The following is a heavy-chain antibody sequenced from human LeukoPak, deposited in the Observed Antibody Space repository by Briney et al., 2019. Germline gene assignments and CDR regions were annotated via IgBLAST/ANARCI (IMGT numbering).Heavy chain of an antibody. V-gene: IGHV4-59*08. D-gene: IGHD5-12*01. Sequence: SETLSLTCTVSGGSISNYYWSWIRQPPGKGLEYIGFISHSGSTNYNPSLKSRVTMSVDTSKNQFSLKLTSVTAADTAVYYCARYSYGGYDLDYWGRGSLVTVSS. CDR3: ARYSYGGYDLDY. J-gene: IGHJ4*02. CDR2: ISHSGST. CDR1: GGSISNYY.